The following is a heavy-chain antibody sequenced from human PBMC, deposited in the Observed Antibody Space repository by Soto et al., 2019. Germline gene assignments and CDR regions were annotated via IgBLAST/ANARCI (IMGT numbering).Heavy chain of an antibody. CDR3: ARDKVYYYGSGSYYNYYYYGMDV. CDR1: GGSVSSGSYY. J-gene: IGHJ6*02. CDR2: IYYSGST. V-gene: IGHV4-61*01. Sequence: SETLSLTCTVSGGSVSSGSYYWSWIRQPPGKGLEWIGYIYYSGSTNYNPSLKSRVTISVDTSKNQFSLKLSSVTAADTAVYYCARDKVYYYGSGSYYNYYYYGMDVWGQGTTVTVSS. D-gene: IGHD3-10*01.